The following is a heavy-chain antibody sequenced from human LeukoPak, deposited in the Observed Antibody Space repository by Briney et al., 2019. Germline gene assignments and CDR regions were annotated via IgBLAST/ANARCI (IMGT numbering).Heavy chain of an antibody. CDR2: IRLDGSSE. CDR3: AKPSSSSFLNSMDA. J-gene: IGHJ6*03. Sequence: GGSLRLSCAASGFSFSSYGTHWGRQAPGKGQEWGTFIRLDGSSEYYAESVKGRFTISRDNSKNTLYLQMNSLRGEDTAVYYCAKPSSSSFLNSMDAWGNGTTVVVSS. V-gene: IGHV3-30*02. D-gene: IGHD2-2*01. CDR1: GFSFSSYG.